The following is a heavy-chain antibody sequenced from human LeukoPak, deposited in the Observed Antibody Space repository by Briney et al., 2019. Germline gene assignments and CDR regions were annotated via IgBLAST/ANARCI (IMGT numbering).Heavy chain of an antibody. D-gene: IGHD3-22*01. J-gene: IGHJ4*02. Sequence: GGSLRLSCAASGFTFSSYGMHWVRQAPGKGLEWVAVISYDGSNKYYADSVKGRFTISRDNSKNTLYLQMNSLRAEDTAVYYCAKGKGPYYYDSSGYLDYWGQGTLVTVSS. CDR3: AKGKGPYYYDSSGYLDY. CDR1: GFTFSSYG. V-gene: IGHV3-30*18. CDR2: ISYDGSNK.